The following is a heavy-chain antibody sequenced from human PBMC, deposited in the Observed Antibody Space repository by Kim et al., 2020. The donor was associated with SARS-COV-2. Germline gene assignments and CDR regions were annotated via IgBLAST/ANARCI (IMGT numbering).Heavy chain of an antibody. Sequence: YADSVTGRFTISGDNSKNTLYLQMSSLRAEDTAVYYCARSQSGVVVFFDYWGQGTLVTVSS. CDR3: ARSQSGVVVFFDY. V-gene: IGHV3-23*01. D-gene: IGHD3-22*01. J-gene: IGHJ4*02.